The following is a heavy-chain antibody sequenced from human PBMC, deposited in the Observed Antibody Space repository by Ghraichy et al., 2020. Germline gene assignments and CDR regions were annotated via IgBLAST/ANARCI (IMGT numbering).Heavy chain of an antibody. J-gene: IGHJ4*02. CDR1: GFTFSNYW. V-gene: IGHV3-7*01. Sequence: GGSLRLSCAASGFTFSNYWMTWVRQAPGKGLEWVANIKSDGSEKYFVDSVKGRFTISRDNAENSLYLKMNSLRAEDTAVYYCARCYDSIWGSYPLNYWGQGTLVIVSS. CDR2: IKSDGSEK. CDR3: ARCYDSIWGSYPLNY. D-gene: IGHD3-16*02.